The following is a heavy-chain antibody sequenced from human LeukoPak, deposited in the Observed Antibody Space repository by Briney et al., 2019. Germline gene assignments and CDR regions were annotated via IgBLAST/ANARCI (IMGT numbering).Heavy chain of an antibody. V-gene: IGHV1-8*01. CDR3: ARMKWELPLDY. CDR2: MNPNSGDR. Sequence: ASVKVSCKASGYTFTSYDINWVRQATGQGLEWMGWMNPNSGDRGYAQKFQGRVTMTRNTSISRAYMELTSLRSEDTAVYYCARMKWELPLDYWGQGTLVTVSS. D-gene: IGHD1-26*01. J-gene: IGHJ4*02. CDR1: GYTFTSYD.